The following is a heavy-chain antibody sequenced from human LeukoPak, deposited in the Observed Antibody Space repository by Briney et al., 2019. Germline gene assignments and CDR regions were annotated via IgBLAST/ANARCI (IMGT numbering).Heavy chain of an antibody. CDR3: ARGGGGGNEFDP. V-gene: IGHV1-69*13. CDR1: GGTFSSYA. D-gene: IGHD3-16*01. CDR2: IIPIFGTA. Sequence: AASVTVSCKASGGTFSSYAISWVRQAPGQGLEWMGGIIPIFGTANYAQKFQGRVTITADESTSTAYMELSSLRAEDTAVYYCARGGGGGNEFDPWGQGTLVTVSS. J-gene: IGHJ5*02.